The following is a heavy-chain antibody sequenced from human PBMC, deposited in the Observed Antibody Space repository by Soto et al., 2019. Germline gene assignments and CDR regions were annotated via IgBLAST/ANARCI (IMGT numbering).Heavy chain of an antibody. CDR3: ARGKDGRRAGTYYFDMDV. CDR1: GFSIRDYW. J-gene: IGHJ6*03. V-gene: IGHV3-7*01. CDR2: IKQDGSEK. Sequence: EEQLVESGGGLVQPGGSLRLSCAASGFSIRDYWMTWVRQAPGKGLEWVANIKQDGSEKFYVDSLNGRFTISRDNAKNSVYLLMNSLRADDTAVYYCARGKDGRRAGTYYFDMDVWGKGTTVTVSS. D-gene: IGHD1-1*01.